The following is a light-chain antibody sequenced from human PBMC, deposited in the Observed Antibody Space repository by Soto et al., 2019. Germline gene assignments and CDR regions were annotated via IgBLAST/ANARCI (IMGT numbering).Light chain of an antibody. CDR3: QQYNNWPPAYT. J-gene: IGKJ2*01. CDR1: QSISSN. V-gene: IGKV3-15*01. CDR2: GAS. Sequence: EIVMKQSPATLSVSPGERATLSCRASQSISSNLAWYQQKPGQSPRLLIYGASTRATGIPGRFSGSGSGTEFTLTISSLQSEDFAVYYCQQYNNWPPAYTFGQGTKLEIK.